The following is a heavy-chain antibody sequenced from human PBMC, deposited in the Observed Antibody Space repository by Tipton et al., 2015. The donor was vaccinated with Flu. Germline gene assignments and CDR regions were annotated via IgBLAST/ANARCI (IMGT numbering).Heavy chain of an antibody. J-gene: IGHJ6*02. V-gene: IGHV1-18*01. CDR1: GYTFTSFG. CDR2: ISAYSGDT. CDR3: ARDAVQGVVSAYYHGMEV. D-gene: IGHD3-10*01. Sequence: QLVQSGAEVKKPGASVRVSCKASGYTFTSFGISWVRQAPGRGLEWMAWISAYSGDTIYARNFQGRVTLNTDTSTRTAYMEVRSLRSDDTAVYYCARDAVQGVVSAYYHGMEVWGQGTTVTVSS.